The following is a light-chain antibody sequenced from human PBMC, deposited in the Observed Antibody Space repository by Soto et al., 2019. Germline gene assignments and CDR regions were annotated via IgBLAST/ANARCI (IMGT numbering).Light chain of an antibody. J-gene: IGLJ2*01. CDR3: AAWDDGLTGVI. CDR1: SSNVGSNT. V-gene: IGLV1-44*01. Sequence: QSVLTQPPSASGTPGQTVTISCSGSSSNVGSNTVNWYQHLAGTAPKLLIYRNEKRPSGVPARFSGSKSGTSASLAISGLQSDDEADYFCAAWDDGLTGVIFGGGTKLTV. CDR2: RNE.